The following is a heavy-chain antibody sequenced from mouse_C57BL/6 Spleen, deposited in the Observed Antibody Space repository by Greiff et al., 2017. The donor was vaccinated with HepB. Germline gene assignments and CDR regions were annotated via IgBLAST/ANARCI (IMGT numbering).Heavy chain of an antibody. V-gene: IGHV5-17*01. CDR1: GFTFSDYG. J-gene: IGHJ4*01. Sequence: EVQLVESGGGLVKPGGSLQLSCAASGFTFSDYGMHWVRQAPEKGLEWVAYISSGSSTIYYADTVKGRFTISRDNAKNTLFLQMTSLRSEDTAMYYCARLDDGYGGAMDYWGQGTSVTVSS. CDR2: ISSGSSTI. CDR3: ARLDDGYGGAMDY. D-gene: IGHD2-3*01.